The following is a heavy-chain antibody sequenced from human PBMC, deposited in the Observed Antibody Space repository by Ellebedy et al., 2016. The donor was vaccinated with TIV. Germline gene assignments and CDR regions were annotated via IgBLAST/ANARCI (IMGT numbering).Heavy chain of an antibody. CDR2: VNHRGST. V-gene: IGHV4-34*01. D-gene: IGHD1-20*01. CDR1: GGSFSGHS. J-gene: IGHJ2*01. CDR3: ARGNFQDVDLDHWYFDL. Sequence: SETLSLTCAVNGGSFSGHSWSWIRQPPGKGLEWIGEVNHRGSTSYNRSLRSRVTISIDTSKYQFSLRLSAVTAADTAVYYCARGNFQDVDLDHWYFDLWGRGTLVTVSS.